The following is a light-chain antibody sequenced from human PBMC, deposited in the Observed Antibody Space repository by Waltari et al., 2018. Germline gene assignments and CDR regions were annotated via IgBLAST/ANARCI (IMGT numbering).Light chain of an antibody. J-gene: IGKJ1*01. V-gene: IGKV3-20*01. CDR2: ATS. Sequence: IVLTPSPGTLSLSPGGRATLSCRASQDIGHYLAWYQQKPGQAPRLLIYATSTRAAGIPDRFSGSGSGADFSLTITRLEPEDFAVYYCQHHVRLPATFGQGTKV. CDR1: QDIGHY. CDR3: QHHVRLPAT.